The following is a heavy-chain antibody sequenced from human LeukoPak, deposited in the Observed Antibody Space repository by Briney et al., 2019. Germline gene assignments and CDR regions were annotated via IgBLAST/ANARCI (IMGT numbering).Heavy chain of an antibody. CDR3: ARDYGRSRDYGMDV. D-gene: IGHD3-10*01. CDR1: GFTFSSYW. Sequence: GGSLRLSCAASGFTFSSYWMHWVRQAPGKGLVWVSRINSDGSSTTYADSVKGRFTIFRDNAKNTLYLQMNSLRAEDTAVYFCARDYGRSRDYGMDVWGQGTTVTVSS. V-gene: IGHV3-74*01. J-gene: IGHJ6*02. CDR2: INSDGSST.